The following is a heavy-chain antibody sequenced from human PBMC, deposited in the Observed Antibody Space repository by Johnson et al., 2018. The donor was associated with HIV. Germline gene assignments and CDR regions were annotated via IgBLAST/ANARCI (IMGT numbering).Heavy chain of an antibody. CDR3: ATIMSYYGRGAFDI. J-gene: IGHJ3*02. Sequence: VQLLESGGGLVQPGQSLRLSCAASAFSFSKYAMTWVRQAPGKGLEWVSSITCSGVTTYYTNSVKGRFTISRDNSKLFLQMNSLRAEDTAVYYCATIMSYYGRGAFDIWGQGTVVTVSS. V-gene: IGHV3-23*01. CDR1: AFSFSKYA. D-gene: IGHD3-10*01. CDR2: ITCSGVTT.